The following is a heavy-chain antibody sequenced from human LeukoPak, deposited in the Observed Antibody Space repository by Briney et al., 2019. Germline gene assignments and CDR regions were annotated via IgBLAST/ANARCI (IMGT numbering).Heavy chain of an antibody. CDR1: GFTFSTYG. J-gene: IGHJ4*02. Sequence: GGSLRLSCAASGFTFSTYGTHWVRQAPGKGLEWVAVIAFDGKTTYYADSVKGRFTVSRDNSKNMLYLQMNSLRAEDTAVYYCAYYHVNEEPPTFWGQGTLVTVSS. CDR3: AYYHVNEEPPTF. D-gene: IGHD1-1*01. V-gene: IGHV3-30*03. CDR2: IAFDGKTT.